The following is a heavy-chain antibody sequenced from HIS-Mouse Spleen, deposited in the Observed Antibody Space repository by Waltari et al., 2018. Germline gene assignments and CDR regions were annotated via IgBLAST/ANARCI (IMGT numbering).Heavy chain of an antibody. V-gene: IGHV1-69*04. CDR3: AREGGYGGNSDSYCDY. D-gene: IGHD2-21*02. CDR2: IIPILGIA. Sequence: QVQLVQSGAEVKKPGSSVKVSCMASVGTFRSYATSWVRRAPGQGLEWMGRIIPILGIANYAQKFQGRVTITADKSTSTAYMELSSLRSEDTAVYYCAREGGYGGNSDSYCDYWGQGTLVTVSS. CDR1: VGTFRSYA. J-gene: IGHJ4*02.